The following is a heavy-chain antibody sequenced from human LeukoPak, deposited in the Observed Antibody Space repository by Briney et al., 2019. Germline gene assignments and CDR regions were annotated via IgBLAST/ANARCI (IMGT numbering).Heavy chain of an antibody. CDR1: GFTFSSYA. D-gene: IGHD3-22*01. V-gene: IGHV3-23*01. CDR3: AKDPNYYDSSGYFDY. J-gene: IGHJ4*02. CDR2: ISGSGGST. Sequence: GGSLRLSCAASGFTFSSYAMSWVRQAPGKGLEWVSAISGSGGSTYYADSVKGRFTISKDNSKNTLYLQMNSLRAEDTAVYYCAKDPNYYDSSGYFDYWGQGTLVTVSS.